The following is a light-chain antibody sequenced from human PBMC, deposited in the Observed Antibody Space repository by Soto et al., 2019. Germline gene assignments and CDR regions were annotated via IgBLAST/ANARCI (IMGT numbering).Light chain of an antibody. J-gene: IGLJ2*01. CDR1: SSDVGGYNY. V-gene: IGLV2-11*01. CDR2: DVS. Sequence: SALTQPRSVSGSPGQSVTISCTGTSSDVGGYNYVSWYQQHPGKAPKLMIYDVSKRPSGVPDRFSGSKSGNTASLTISGFQAEDEADYYCCSYAGSYTGVFGGGTKLTVL. CDR3: CSYAGSYTGV.